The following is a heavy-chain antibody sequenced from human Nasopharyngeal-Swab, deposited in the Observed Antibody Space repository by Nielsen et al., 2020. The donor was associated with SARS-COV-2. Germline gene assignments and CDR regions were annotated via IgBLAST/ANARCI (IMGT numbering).Heavy chain of an antibody. CDR1: GGTFSSYA. J-gene: IGHJ6*03. CDR3: AREPDTAMVNRYYYYYMDV. V-gene: IGHV1-69*13. Sequence: SVKVSCKASGGTFSSYAISWVRQAPGQGLEWMGGVIPIFGTANYAQKFQGRVTITADESTSTAYMELSSLRSEDTAVYYCAREPDTAMVNRYYYYYMDVWGKGTTVTVSS. CDR2: VIPIFGTA. D-gene: IGHD5-18*01.